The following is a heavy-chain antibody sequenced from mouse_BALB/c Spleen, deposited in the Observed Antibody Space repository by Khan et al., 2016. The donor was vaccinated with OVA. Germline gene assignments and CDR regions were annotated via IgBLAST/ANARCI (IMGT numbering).Heavy chain of an antibody. CDR2: INTYTGEP. V-gene: IGHV9-1*02. CDR1: GYTFTNYG. D-gene: IGHD1-1*01. Sequence: QIQLVQSGPELKKPGETVKISCKASGYTFTNYGMNWVKQAPGKGLKWMGWINTYTGEPTYADDFKGRFAFSLETSASTAYLQINNLKNEDMATXFCAREGYYYGSYWYFNVWGAGTTVTVSS. J-gene: IGHJ1*01. CDR3: AREGYYYGSYWYFNV.